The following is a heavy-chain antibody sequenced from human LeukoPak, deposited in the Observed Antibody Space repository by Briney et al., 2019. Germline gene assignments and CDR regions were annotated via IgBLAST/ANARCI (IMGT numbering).Heavy chain of an antibody. CDR3: ARDYYGDYGFDY. CDR2: ITSSSSYI. V-gene: IGHV3-21*01. D-gene: IGHD4-17*01. CDR1: GFTFSIYS. J-gene: IGHJ4*02. Sequence: GGSLRLSCAASGFTFSIYSMDWVRQAPGKGLEWVSSITSSSSYIYYADSVKGRFTISRDNAKNSLYLQMSSLRAEDTAVYYCARDYYGDYGFDYWGQGTLVTVSS.